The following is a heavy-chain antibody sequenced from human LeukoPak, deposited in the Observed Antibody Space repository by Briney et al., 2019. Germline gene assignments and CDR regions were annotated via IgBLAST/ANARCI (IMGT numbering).Heavy chain of an antibody. Sequence: SETLSLTCTVSGGSISSYYWSWIRQPPGKGLEWIGYIYYSGSTDYNPSLMGRLTISVDTSKNQFSLTLTSVTEADTAVYYCARDYGGKLDYWGHGTLVTVSS. CDR3: ARDYGGKLDY. CDR2: IYYSGST. J-gene: IGHJ4*01. D-gene: IGHD4-23*01. CDR1: GGSISSYY. V-gene: IGHV4-59*01.